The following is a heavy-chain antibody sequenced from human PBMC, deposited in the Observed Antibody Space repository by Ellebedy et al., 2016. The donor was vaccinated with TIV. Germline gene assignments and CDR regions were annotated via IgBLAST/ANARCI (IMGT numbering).Heavy chain of an antibody. CDR3: AKDRGNYGGAPYNGMDV. Sequence: GGSLRLSCVASGFTFSSSGMNWVRQAPGKGLEWVAFIRFDGNNAYYADSVKGRFTISRDNSKNKFYLQMNSLRTEDTAVHYCAKDRGNYGGAPYNGMDVWGQGTTVTVSS. CDR1: GFTFSSSG. V-gene: IGHV3-30*02. J-gene: IGHJ6*02. CDR2: IRFDGNNA. D-gene: IGHD3-10*01.